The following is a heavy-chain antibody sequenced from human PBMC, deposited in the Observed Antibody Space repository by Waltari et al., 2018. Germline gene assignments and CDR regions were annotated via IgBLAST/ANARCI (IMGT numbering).Heavy chain of an antibody. CDR2: VHRSGRT. CDR3: ARDRGRGLYLDS. V-gene: IGHV4-4*02. J-gene: IGHJ4*02. CDR1: GDSMGRNDL. Sequence: QLQLQQSGPGLVKPSESLSLTCAVSGDSMGRNDLWNWVRQSPGKGLEWIGQVHRSGRTNYNPSLASRVSISVDTSNNQFSLKVTSPTAADTAMYYCARDRGRGLYLDSWGQGTLVTVSP. D-gene: IGHD2-15*01.